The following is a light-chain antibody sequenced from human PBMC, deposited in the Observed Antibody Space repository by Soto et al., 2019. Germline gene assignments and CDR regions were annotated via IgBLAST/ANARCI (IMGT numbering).Light chain of an antibody. Sequence: EIVLTQSPATLSLTPGERATLSCRASQSVSSYLAWYQQKPGQAPRLLIYDASNRATGIPAGFSGSGSGTDFTLTISSLEPEDFAVYYCQQRSNGPLGTFGQGTRLEIK. J-gene: IGKJ5*01. CDR2: DAS. CDR3: QQRSNGPLGT. CDR1: QSVSSY. V-gene: IGKV3-11*01.